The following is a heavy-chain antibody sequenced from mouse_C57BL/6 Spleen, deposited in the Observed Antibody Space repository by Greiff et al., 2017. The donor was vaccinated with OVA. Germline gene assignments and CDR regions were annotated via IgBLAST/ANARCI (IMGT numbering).Heavy chain of an antibody. Sequence: EVMLVESGGGLVKPGGSLKLSCAASGFTFSSYTMSWVRQTPEKRLEWVATISGGGGNTYYPDSVQGRFTFSRDNANITVYLQMSSVRSEDTAVDYCARRGYYGSLGAMDYWGKGTSVTVSS. CDR2: ISGGGGNT. D-gene: IGHD1-1*01. J-gene: IGHJ4*01. CDR1: GFTFSSYT. CDR3: ARRGYYGSLGAMDY. V-gene: IGHV5-9*01.